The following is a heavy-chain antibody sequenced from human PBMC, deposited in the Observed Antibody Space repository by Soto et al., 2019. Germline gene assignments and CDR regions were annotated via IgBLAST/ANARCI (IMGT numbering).Heavy chain of an antibody. Sequence: GGSLRLSCAASGFTFSNYAMNWVRQAPGKGLEWVSAISGSGGSTYYTDYVKGRLTISRDNSKNTLYLQMNSLRAEDTAVYYCAKDWTIAATDADHFDYWGQGTLVTVSS. CDR2: ISGSGGST. CDR1: GFTFSNYA. J-gene: IGHJ4*02. CDR3: AKDWTIAATDADHFDY. D-gene: IGHD6-13*01. V-gene: IGHV3-23*01.